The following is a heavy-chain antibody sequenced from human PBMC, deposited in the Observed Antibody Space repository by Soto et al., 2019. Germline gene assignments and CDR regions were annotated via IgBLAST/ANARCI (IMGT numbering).Heavy chain of an antibody. V-gene: IGHV3-23*01. J-gene: IGHJ5*02. D-gene: IGHD3-22*01. CDR3: AKDMAGYYYDSSGYLYNWFDP. CDR1: GFTFSSYA. Sequence: GGSLRLSCAASGFTFSSYAMSWVRQAPGKGLEWVSAISGSGGSTYYADSVKGRFTISRDNSKNTLYLQMNSLRAEDTAVYYCAKDMAGYYYDSSGYLYNWFDPWGQGTLVTVSS. CDR2: ISGSGGST.